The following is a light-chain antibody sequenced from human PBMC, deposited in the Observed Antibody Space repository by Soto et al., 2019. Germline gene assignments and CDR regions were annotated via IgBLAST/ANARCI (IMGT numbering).Light chain of an antibody. CDR1: QSVSNY. V-gene: IGKV3-11*01. Sequence: EIVLTQSPATLSLSPVERATLSCRTSQSVSNYLAWYQQKPGQAPRLLMYDASNRATGIPARFSGSGSGTDFTLTISSLEPEDFALYYCQQRSGWPRTFGQGTKVDIK. J-gene: IGKJ1*01. CDR3: QQRSGWPRT. CDR2: DAS.